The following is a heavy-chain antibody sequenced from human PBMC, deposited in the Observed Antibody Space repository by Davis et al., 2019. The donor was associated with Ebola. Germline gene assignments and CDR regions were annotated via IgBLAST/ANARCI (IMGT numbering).Heavy chain of an antibody. D-gene: IGHD1-1*01. V-gene: IGHV1-18*04. J-gene: IGHJ4*02. CDR2: ISGHNGNT. CDR3: ARAQFPTTSDH. Sequence: AASVKVSCKASGYTFTGYYMHWVRQAPGQGLEWMGRISGHNGNTNYAQNVQGRVTMTTDTSTSTAYMEVGSLKSDDTAVYYCARAQFPTTSDHWGQGTLVTVSS. CDR1: GYTFTGYY.